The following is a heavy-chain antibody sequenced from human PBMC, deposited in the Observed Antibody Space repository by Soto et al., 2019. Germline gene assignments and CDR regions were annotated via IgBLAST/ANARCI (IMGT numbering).Heavy chain of an antibody. CDR3: GRDGALGDTAVVDS. CDR1: GFTFSTYG. Sequence: QVQLVESGGGVVQPGKSLRLSCTASGFTFSTYGMHWVRQAPGKGLEWMAVIWYDGSNKYHGDSLKGRFTISRDNSKNTLYLQMNNLRAEDTAVYYCGRDGALGDTAVVDSWGQGTLVTVSS. D-gene: IGHD5-18*01. J-gene: IGHJ4*02. CDR2: IWYDGSNK. V-gene: IGHV3-33*01.